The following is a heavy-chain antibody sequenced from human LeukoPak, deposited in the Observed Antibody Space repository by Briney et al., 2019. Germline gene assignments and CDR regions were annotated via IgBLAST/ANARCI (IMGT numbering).Heavy chain of an antibody. V-gene: IGHV4-59*01. J-gene: IGHJ6*03. CDR3: ARSLLTHYYYYYYMDV. CDR1: GGSISSYY. Sequence: SETLSLTCTVSGGSISSYYWSWIRQPPGKGLEWIGYNYYSGSTNYNPSLKSRVTISVDTSKNQFSLKLSSVTAADTAVYYCARSLLTHYYYYYYMDVWGKGTTVTVSS. D-gene: IGHD2-15*01. CDR2: NYYSGST.